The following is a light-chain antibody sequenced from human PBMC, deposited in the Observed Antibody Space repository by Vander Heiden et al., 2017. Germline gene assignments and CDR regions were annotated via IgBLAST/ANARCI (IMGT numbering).Light chain of an antibody. J-gene: IGKJ1*01. CDR3: QQSFTTPRT. CDR2: GAS. V-gene: IGKV1-39*01. Sequence: DVKMIPPPSSLSASAGDQVTITCRASHDISTYLNWYHQRPGKAPDLLIYGASTMESGIPARFSGTGSGTEFTLTLSSLQSEDYGTFFCQQSFTTPRTFGRGTKVEIK. CDR1: HDISTY.